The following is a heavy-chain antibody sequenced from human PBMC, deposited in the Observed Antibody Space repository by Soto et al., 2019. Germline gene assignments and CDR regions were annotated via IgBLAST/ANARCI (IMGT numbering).Heavy chain of an antibody. J-gene: IGHJ6*02. CDR2: ISGSGGST. CDR3: AKDRIRFLEWSIPSDYYYYGMDV. D-gene: IGHD3-3*01. CDR1: GFTFSSYA. Sequence: PGVSLRLSFAAPGFTFSSYAMSWVRQAQGKGLEWVSAISGSGGSTYYADSVKGRFTISRDNSKNTLYLQMNSLRAEDTAVYYCAKDRIRFLEWSIPSDYYYYGMDVWGQGTTVTVSS. V-gene: IGHV3-23*01.